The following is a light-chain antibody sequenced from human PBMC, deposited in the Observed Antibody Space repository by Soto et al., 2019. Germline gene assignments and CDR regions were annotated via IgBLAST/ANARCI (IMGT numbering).Light chain of an antibody. CDR1: QTISSW. V-gene: IGKV1-5*03. Sequence: DIHMTQSPSTVSVSVLDIVTITFRASQTISSWLAWYQQKPGKAPKLLIYKASTLKSGVPSRFSGSGSGTEFTLTISSLQTDDFANYYCQQYNTYATFGRGTKVDIK. CDR3: QQYNTYAT. CDR2: KAS. J-gene: IGKJ1*01.